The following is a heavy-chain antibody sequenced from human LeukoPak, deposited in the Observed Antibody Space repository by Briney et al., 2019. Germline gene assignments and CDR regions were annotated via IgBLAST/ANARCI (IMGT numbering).Heavy chain of an antibody. CDR3: ARVRWEGLYYFDY. J-gene: IGHJ4*02. Sequence: GGSLGLSCAASGFTFSSYEMNWVRQAPGKGLVGVSRINDDGRSTNYADSVKGRFTISRDNAKNTLYLLINSLRAEDTAVYYCARVRWEGLYYFDYWGQGTLVTVSS. D-gene: IGHD1-26*01. V-gene: IGHV3-74*01. CDR1: GFTFSSYE. CDR2: INDDGRST.